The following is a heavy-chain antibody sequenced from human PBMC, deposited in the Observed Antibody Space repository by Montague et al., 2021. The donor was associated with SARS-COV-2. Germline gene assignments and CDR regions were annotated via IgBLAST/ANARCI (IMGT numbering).Heavy chain of an antibody. D-gene: IGHD3-10*01. CDR1: GFTFSSYA. J-gene: IGHJ4*02. V-gene: IGHV3-23*03. CDR2: IYSGDYNT. Sequence: SLRLSCAASGFTFSSYAMSWVRQAPGKGLEWVSVIYSGDYNTFSADSVKGQFTISRDNSNNTLFLQMNRLRAEDTAVYYCAKSDYDLGMDYFHYWGQGTLVTVSS. CDR3: AKSDYDLGMDYFHY.